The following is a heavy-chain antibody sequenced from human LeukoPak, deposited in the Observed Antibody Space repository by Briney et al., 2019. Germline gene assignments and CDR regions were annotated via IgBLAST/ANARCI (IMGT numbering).Heavy chain of an antibody. Sequence: GGSLRLSCAASGFTVITNDMTWVRQAPGKGLEWVSVLYSDGNTKYADSVQGRFTISRDNSKNTLYLEMNSLSPDDTAVYNCARGVEPLAANTLAYWGQGTLVTVSS. D-gene: IGHD1-14*01. CDR2: LYSDGNT. V-gene: IGHV3-53*01. CDR3: ARGVEPLAANTLAY. CDR1: GFTVITND. J-gene: IGHJ4*02.